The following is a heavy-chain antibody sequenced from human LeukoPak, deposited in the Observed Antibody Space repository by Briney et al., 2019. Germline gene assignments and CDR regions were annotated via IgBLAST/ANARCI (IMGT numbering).Heavy chain of an antibody. CDR2: INPNSGGT. J-gene: IGHJ4*02. Sequence: ASVKVSCKASGYTFTGYYMHWVRQAPGQGLEWMGRINPNSGGTNYAQKFQGRVAMTRDTSISTAYMELSRLRSDGTAVYYCARASRHYYYDSSAGYWGQGTLVTVSS. D-gene: IGHD3-22*01. CDR3: ARASRHYYYDSSAGY. CDR1: GYTFTGYY. V-gene: IGHV1-2*06.